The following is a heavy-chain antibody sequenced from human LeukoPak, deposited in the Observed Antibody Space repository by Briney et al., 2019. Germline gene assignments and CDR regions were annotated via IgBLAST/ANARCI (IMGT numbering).Heavy chain of an antibody. D-gene: IGHD2-2*01. Sequence: GRSLRLSCAASGFTFSSYAMHWVRQAPGKGLEWVAVISYDGSNKYYADSVKGRFTIFRDNSKNTLYLQMNSLRAEDTAVYYCARAGYCSSTSCYSYYFDYWGQGTLVTVSS. V-gene: IGHV3-30*04. CDR3: ARAGYCSSTSCYSYYFDY. J-gene: IGHJ4*02. CDR1: GFTFSSYA. CDR2: ISYDGSNK.